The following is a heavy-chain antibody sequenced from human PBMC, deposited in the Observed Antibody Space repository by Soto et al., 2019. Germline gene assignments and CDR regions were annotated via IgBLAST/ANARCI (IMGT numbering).Heavy chain of an antibody. CDR1: GDSIGGVGY. CDR3: ARSGVTGIVIPSHWFDP. V-gene: IGHV4-31*03. Sequence: SETLSLTCTVSGDSIGGVGYWSWIRQFPGRGLEWIGCISSSGSTYYNPALNNRISLSLDTSHNQFSLKLLSVTAADTAIYYCARSGVTGIVIPSHWFDPWGPGTLVTVPQ. J-gene: IGHJ5*02. D-gene: IGHD2-21*02. CDR2: ISSSGST.